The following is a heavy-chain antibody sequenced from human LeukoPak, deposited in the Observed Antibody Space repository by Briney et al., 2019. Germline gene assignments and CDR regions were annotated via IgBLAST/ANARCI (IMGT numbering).Heavy chain of an antibody. V-gene: IGHV3-23*01. CDR3: AKRLGYSSSSGWFDP. J-gene: IGHJ5*02. D-gene: IGHD6-6*01. Sequence: GGSLRLSCAASGFTFSSYAMSWVRQAPGKGLEWVSAISGSGGSTYYADSVKGRFTISRDNSKNTLYLQMNSLRAEDTAVYYCAKRLGYSSSSGWFDPWGQGTLVTVSS. CDR1: GFTFSSYA. CDR2: ISGSGGST.